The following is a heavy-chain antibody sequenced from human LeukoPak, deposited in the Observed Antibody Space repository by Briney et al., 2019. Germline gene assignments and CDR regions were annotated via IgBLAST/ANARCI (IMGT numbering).Heavy chain of an antibody. CDR3: APIWDIVVVVAALLWYYYYMDV. J-gene: IGHJ6*03. CDR1: GFTFSSYS. CDR2: ISSSSSYI. Sequence: PGGSLRLSCAASGFTFSSYSMNWVRQAPGKGLEWVSSISSSSSYIYYADSVKGRFTISRDNAKNSLYLQMNSLRAEDTALYYCAPIWDIVVVVAALLWYYYYMDVWGKGTTVTVSS. V-gene: IGHV3-21*04. D-gene: IGHD2-15*01.